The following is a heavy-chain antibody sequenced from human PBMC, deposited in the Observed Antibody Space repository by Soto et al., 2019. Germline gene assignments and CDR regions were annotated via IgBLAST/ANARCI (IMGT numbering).Heavy chain of an antibody. J-gene: IGHJ4*02. D-gene: IGHD5-12*01. Sequence: SETLSLTCAVSGGSISSGGYSWSWIRQPPGKGLEWIGYMYHSGSTYYNPSLKSRVTISIDTSKNQFSLKLSSVTAADTAVYYCARWLQLQDGYFDYWGQGTLVTVSS. CDR2: MYHSGST. V-gene: IGHV4-30-2*01. CDR1: GGSISSGGYS. CDR3: ARWLQLQDGYFDY.